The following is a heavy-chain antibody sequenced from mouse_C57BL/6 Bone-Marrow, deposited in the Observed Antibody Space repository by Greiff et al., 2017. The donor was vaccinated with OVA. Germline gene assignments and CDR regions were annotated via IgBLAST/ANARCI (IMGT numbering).Heavy chain of an antibody. CDR1: GFSFNTYA. J-gene: IGHJ1*03. V-gene: IGHV10-1*01. CDR3: VRQRRRDWYFDV. Sequence: VQLVESGGGLVQPKGSLKLSCAASGFSFNTYAMNWVRQAPGKGLEWVARIRSKSNNYATYYADSVKDRFTISRDDSESMLYLQMNNLKTEDTAMDDCVRQRRRDWYFDVWGTGTTVTVSS. CDR2: IRSKSNNYAT.